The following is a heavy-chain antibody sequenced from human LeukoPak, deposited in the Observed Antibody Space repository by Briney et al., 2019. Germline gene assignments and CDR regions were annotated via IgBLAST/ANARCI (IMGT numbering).Heavy chain of an antibody. Sequence: GESLKISCKGSGYSFPNYWIGWVRQMPGKGLEWIGIVYPATSDTTYSPSFQGQVTMSADRSISTAYLQWSSLKASDTATYYCARLRAYSSTSVQWFDPWGQGTLVTVSS. CDR1: GYSFPNYW. CDR3: ARLRAYSSTSVQWFDP. V-gene: IGHV5-51*01. CDR2: VYPATSDT. D-gene: IGHD6-13*01. J-gene: IGHJ5*02.